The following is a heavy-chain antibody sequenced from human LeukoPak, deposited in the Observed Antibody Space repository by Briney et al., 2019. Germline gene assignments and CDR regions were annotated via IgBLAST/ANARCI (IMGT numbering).Heavy chain of an antibody. D-gene: IGHD6-13*01. Sequence: NPSGTLSLTCTVSGGSISSGDYYWSWIRQPPGKGLEWIGYIYYSGSTYYNPSLKSRVTISVDTSKNQFSLKLSSVTAADTAVYYCASISSSWYGNAFDIWGQGTMVTVSS. CDR3: ASISSSWYGNAFDI. CDR2: IYYSGST. V-gene: IGHV4-30-4*01. CDR1: GGSISSGDYY. J-gene: IGHJ3*02.